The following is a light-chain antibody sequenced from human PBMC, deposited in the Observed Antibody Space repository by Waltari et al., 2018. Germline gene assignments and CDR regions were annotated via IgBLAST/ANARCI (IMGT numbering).Light chain of an antibody. CDR3: QVWDSKSDHVI. J-gene: IGLJ2*01. V-gene: IGLV3-21*04. Sequence: SYVLAQPPSVSGAPGKTARLTCGGKNIETKSVHWYQQRPGQAPVLVIYQDSYRPSGIPERFSGSNSGSTATLTISRVEAGDEADYYCQVWDSKSDHVIFGGGTKLTVL. CDR2: QDS. CDR1: NIETKS.